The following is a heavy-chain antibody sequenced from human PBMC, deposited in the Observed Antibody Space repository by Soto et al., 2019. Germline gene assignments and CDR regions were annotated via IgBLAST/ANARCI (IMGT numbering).Heavy chain of an antibody. CDR1: GFTFSSYS. CDR3: ARRPVPLYCSGGSCPDDAFDI. D-gene: IGHD2-15*01. Sequence: EVQLVESGGGLVQPGGSLRLSCAASGFTFSSYSMNWVRQAPGKGLEWVSYISSSSSTIYYADSVKGRFTISRDNAKNSLYLQMNSLRAEDTAVYYCARRPVPLYCSGGSCPDDAFDIWGQGTMVTVSS. J-gene: IGHJ3*02. CDR2: ISSSSSTI. V-gene: IGHV3-48*01.